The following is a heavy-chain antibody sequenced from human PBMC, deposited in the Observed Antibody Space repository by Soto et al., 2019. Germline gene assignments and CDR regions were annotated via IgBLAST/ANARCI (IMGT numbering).Heavy chain of an antibody. J-gene: IGHJ6*02. CDR2: INPNSGGT. CDR1: GYTFTGYF. V-gene: IGHV1-2*04. D-gene: IGHD2-15*01. CDR3: ARDLQLGYCSGGSCYPYYYYYGMDV. Sequence: GASVKVSCKASGYTFTGYFMHWVRQAPGQGLEWMGWINPNSGGTNYAQKFQGWVTMTRDTSISTAYMELSRLRSDDTAVYYCARDLQLGYCSGGSCYPYYYYYGMDVWGQGTTVTVSS.